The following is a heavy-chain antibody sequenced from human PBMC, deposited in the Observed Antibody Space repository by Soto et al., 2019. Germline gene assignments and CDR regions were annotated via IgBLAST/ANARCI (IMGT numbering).Heavy chain of an antibody. CDR2: INQDGSEK. CDR3: ATLKSYYSYVWSSYDLDY. V-gene: IGHV3-7*03. CDR1: GFTFSNYW. Sequence: PGGSLRLSCAASGFTFSNYWMTWVLQAPGKGLEWVANINQDGSEKYFVDSVKGRFTISRENAKNSLFLQMNSLRAEDTAVYYCATLKSYYSYVWSSYDLDYWGQGTLVTLSS. D-gene: IGHD3-16*01. J-gene: IGHJ4*02.